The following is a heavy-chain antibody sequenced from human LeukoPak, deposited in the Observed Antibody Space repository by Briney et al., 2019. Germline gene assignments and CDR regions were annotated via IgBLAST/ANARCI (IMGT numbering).Heavy chain of an antibody. CDR2: ISYDGSNK. CDR1: GFTFSSYA. J-gene: IGHJ6*03. V-gene: IGHV3-30*04. Sequence: GGSLRLSCAASGFTFSSYAMHWVRQAPGKGLEWVAVISYDGSNKYYADSVKGRFTISRDNSKNTLYLQMNSLRAEDTAVYYCAKDHLWAVAGFYYYYYYMDVWGKGTTVTISS. CDR3: AKDHLWAVAGFYYYYYYMDV. D-gene: IGHD6-19*01.